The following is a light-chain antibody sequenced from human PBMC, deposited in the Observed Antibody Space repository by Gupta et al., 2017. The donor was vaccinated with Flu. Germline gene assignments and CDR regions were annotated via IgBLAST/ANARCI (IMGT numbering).Light chain of an antibody. J-gene: IGKJ2*01. CDR1: QSLLHSDGKTY. CDR2: EVS. Sequence: EIVMTQPTLSLSVTPGQPASISCKSSQSLLHSDGKTYLYWYLNKAGQPLQLLIYEVSNRLSGVPDRFSGSGSGTDFTLIISRVEAEVVGVYCCMQSVELPVTFGQGTKLEIK. V-gene: IGKV2D-29*01. CDR3: MQSVELPVT.